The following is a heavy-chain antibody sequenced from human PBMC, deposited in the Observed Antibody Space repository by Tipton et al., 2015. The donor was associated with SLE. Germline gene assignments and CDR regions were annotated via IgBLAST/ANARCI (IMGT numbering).Heavy chain of an antibody. CDR1: GFTFSSYA. J-gene: IGHJ3*02. V-gene: IGHV3-23*01. D-gene: IGHD2-2*01. Sequence: SLRLSCAASGFTFSSYAMSWVRQAPGKGLEWVSAISGSGGSTYYADSVKGRFTISRDNSKNTLYLQMNSLRAEDTAVYYCVSDCSSTSCPSAFDIWGQGTMVTVSS. CDR3: VSDCSSTSCPSAFDI. CDR2: ISGSGGST.